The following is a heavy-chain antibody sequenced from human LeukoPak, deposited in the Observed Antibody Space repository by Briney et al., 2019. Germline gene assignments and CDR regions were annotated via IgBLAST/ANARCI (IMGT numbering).Heavy chain of an antibody. D-gene: IGHD1-14*01. CDR2: IYYSGST. J-gene: IGHJ3*02. CDR1: GGSISSYY. CDR3: ARENEQDRTFDI. Sequence: SETLSLTCTVSGGSISSYYWSWIRQPPGKGLEWIGYIYYSGSTYYNPSLKSRVTISVDTSKNQFSLKLSSVTAADTAVYYCARENEQDRTFDIWGQGTMVTVSS. V-gene: IGHV4-30-4*08.